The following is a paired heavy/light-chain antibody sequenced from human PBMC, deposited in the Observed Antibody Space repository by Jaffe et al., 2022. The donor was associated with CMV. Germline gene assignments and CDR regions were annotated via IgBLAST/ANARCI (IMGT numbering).Light chain of an antibody. CDR1: SSNIGAGYD. Sequence: QSVLTQPPSVSGAPGQRVTISCTGSSSNIGAGYDVHWYQQLPETAPKLLIYTNNNRASGVPDRFSGSKSGASASLAITGLQAEDEAVYYCQSSDSSLSAVFGGGTKLTVL. J-gene: IGLJ3*02. V-gene: IGLV1-40*01. CDR3: QSSDSSLSAV. CDR2: TNN.
Heavy chain of an antibody. Sequence: QVQLVQSGAEVKKPGASVKISCKASGYMFTRYYMHWVRQAPGQGLEWMGIINSSGGTTSYAQKFQGRVTMTRDTSTSTVHMELSYLRKDDTAVYFCARSTYHVTADGHFDQWGQGTLVTVSS. CDR2: INSSGGTT. CDR3: ARSTYHVTADGHFDQ. V-gene: IGHV1-46*01. J-gene: IGHJ4*02. D-gene: IGHD6-13*01. CDR1: GYMFTRYY.